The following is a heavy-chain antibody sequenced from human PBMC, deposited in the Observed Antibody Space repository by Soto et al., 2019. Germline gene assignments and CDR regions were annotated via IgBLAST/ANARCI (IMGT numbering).Heavy chain of an antibody. CDR1: GYRFTSYY. V-gene: IGHV1-46*01. CDR3: ARTTNYEDY. CDR2: INPSGGST. J-gene: IGHJ4*01. D-gene: IGHD4-4*01. Sequence: QVQLVQSGAEVKKPGASVKVSCKASGYRFTSYYIHWVRQAPGQGLEWMGIINPSGGSTSYAQKFQGRVPMTRDTATSTVYMELSSLRSEDTAVYYCARTTNYEDYWGQGTLVTVSS.